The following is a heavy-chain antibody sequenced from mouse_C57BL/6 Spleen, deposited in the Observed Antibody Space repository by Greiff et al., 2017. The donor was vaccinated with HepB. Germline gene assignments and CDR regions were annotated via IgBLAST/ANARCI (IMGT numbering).Heavy chain of an antibody. J-gene: IGHJ2*01. D-gene: IGHD2-4*01. CDR3: AVYDYDYYVDY. Sequence: VQLKESGPGLVKPSQSLSLTCSVTGYSITSGYYWNWIRQFPGNKLEWMGYISYDGSNNYNPSLKNRISITRDTSKNQFFLKLNSVTTEDTATYYCAVYDYDYYVDYWGQGTTLTVSS. CDR2: ISYDGSN. V-gene: IGHV3-6*01. CDR1: GYSITSGYY.